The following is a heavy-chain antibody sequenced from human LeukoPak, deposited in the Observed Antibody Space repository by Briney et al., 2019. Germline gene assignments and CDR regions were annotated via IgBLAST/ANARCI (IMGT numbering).Heavy chain of an antibody. Sequence: GGSLRLSCAASGFTFSSYAMSWDRQAPGKGLEWVSAISGSGGSTYYADSVKGRFTISRDNSKNTLYLQMNSLRAEDTAVYYCAKDLYSANDAFDIWGQGTMVTVSS. D-gene: IGHD2-15*01. CDR2: ISGSGGST. CDR3: AKDLYSANDAFDI. J-gene: IGHJ3*02. CDR1: GFTFSSYA. V-gene: IGHV3-23*01.